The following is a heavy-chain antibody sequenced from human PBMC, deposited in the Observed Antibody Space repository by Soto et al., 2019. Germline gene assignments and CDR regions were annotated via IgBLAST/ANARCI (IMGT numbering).Heavy chain of an antibody. CDR2: ISSSSSTI. D-gene: IGHD3-10*01. V-gene: IGHV3-48*01. J-gene: IGHJ6*02. CDR1: GFTFSSYS. Sequence: PGGSLRLSCAAPGFTFSSYSMNWVRQAPGKGLGWVSYISSSSSTIYYADSVKGRFTISRDNAKNSLYLQMNSLRAEDTAVYYCAREAQSSMVRGVITNRYVMDVRGQRTTVTVSS. CDR3: AREAQSSMVRGVITNRYVMDV.